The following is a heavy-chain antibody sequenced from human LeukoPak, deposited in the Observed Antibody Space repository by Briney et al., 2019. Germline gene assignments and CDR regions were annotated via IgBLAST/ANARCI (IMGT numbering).Heavy chain of an antibody. CDR1: GFTFSSYA. J-gene: IGHJ4*02. D-gene: IGHD5-18*01. Sequence: GGSLRLSCAASGFTFSSYAMSWVRQAPGKGLEWVSAISGSGGSTYYADSVKGRFTISRDNPKNTLYLQMNTLRAEDTAVYYCAREDVDTSFDYWGLGTLVTVSS. CDR2: ISGSGGST. V-gene: IGHV3-23*01. CDR3: AREDVDTSFDY.